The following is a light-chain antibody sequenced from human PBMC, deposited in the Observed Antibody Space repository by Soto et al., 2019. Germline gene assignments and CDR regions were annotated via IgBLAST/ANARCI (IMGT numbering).Light chain of an antibody. CDR3: QKDGSSPL. Sequence: EIVLTQSPATLSLSPGXRATLSCRASQSVSSSYLAWYQQKPGQAPRLLIYGASSRATGIPDRFSGSGSGTDFTLTISRLEPEDFAVYYCQKDGSSPLFGQGTKVDIK. J-gene: IGKJ1*01. CDR2: GAS. CDR1: QSVSSSY. V-gene: IGKV3-20*01.